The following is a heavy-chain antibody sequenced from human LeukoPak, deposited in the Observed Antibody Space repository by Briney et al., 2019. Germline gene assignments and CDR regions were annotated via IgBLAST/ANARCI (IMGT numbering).Heavy chain of an antibody. CDR3: ARDPRLIAAAGSFEYFQH. CDR2: INPSGGST. CDR1: GYTFTSYY. J-gene: IGHJ1*01. V-gene: IGHV1-46*01. Sequence: GASVKVSCKASGYTFTSYYMHWVRQAPGQGLEWMGIINPSGGSTSYAQKFQGRVTFIRDTSASTAYMELSGLRSEDTAVYYCARDPRLIAAAGSFEYFQHWGQGSLVSVSS. D-gene: IGHD6-13*01.